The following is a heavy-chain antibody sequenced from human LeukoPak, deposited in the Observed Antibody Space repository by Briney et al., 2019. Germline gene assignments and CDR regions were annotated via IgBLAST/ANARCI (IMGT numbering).Heavy chain of an antibody. CDR2: ITSTNYI. V-gene: IGHV3-21*01. Sequence: PGGSLRLSCVASGFTFSSYSMSWVRQAPGKGLEWVSSITSTNYIYYADSVKGRFTISRDNAKNSLYLQMNSLRAEDTAVYYCARADGWYWGQGTLVTVSS. CDR3: ARADGWY. D-gene: IGHD2-15*01. CDR1: GFTFSSYS. J-gene: IGHJ4*02.